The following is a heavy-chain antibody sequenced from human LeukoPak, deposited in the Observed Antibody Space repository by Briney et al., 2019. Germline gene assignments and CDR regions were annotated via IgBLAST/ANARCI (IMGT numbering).Heavy chain of an antibody. CDR1: GFTFSSYS. V-gene: IGHV3-74*01. Sequence: GGSLRLSCAASGFTFSSYSMNWVRQAPGKGLVWVSRINTDGNSTSYADSVKGRFTISRDNAKNTLYLQMNSPRAEDTAVYYCARDAYSSSPKPDYWGQETLVTVSS. CDR3: ARDAYSSSPKPDY. CDR2: INTDGNST. D-gene: IGHD6-6*01. J-gene: IGHJ4*02.